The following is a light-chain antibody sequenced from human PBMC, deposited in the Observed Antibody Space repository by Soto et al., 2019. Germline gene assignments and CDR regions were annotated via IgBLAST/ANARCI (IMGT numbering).Light chain of an antibody. CDR3: GTWDTSGPACV. CDR2: DDN. V-gene: IGLV1-51*01. J-gene: IGLJ1*01. Sequence: QSVLTQPPSVSAAPGQRVTISCSGSASNIGNNSVSWYQQLPGAAPKLLIYDDNNRPSGIPDRFSGSKSGTSATLGITGLQTGDEADYYCGTWDTSGPACVFGPGTKVTVL. CDR1: ASNIGNNS.